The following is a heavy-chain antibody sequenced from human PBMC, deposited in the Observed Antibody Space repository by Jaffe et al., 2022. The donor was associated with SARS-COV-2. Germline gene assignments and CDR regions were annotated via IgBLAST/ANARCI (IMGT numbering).Heavy chain of an antibody. V-gene: IGHV3-30*18. Sequence: QVQLVESGGGVVQPGRSLRLSCAASGFTFSSYGMHWVRQAPGKGLEWVAVISYDGSNKYYADSVKGRFTISRDNSKNTLYLQMNSLRAEDTAVYYCAKDPHYDTGAFDIWGQGTMVTVSS. CDR2: ISYDGSNK. CDR1: GFTFSSYG. CDR3: AKDPHYDTGAFDI. J-gene: IGHJ3*02. D-gene: IGHD3-22*01.